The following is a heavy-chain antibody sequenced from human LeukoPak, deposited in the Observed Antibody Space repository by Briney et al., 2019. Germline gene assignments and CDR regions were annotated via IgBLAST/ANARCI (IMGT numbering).Heavy chain of an antibody. CDR2: INCNSSDT. CDR3: PRAETY. Sequence: EASMKVSCKNSRDSFTAYYIYWVRPAPGPGLEWMGRINCNSSDTNNAPKFQGRVTITRDTSITTAYLEPSRLRPDDTAVYCGPRAETYWGQGTLITVSS. V-gene: IGHV1-2*06. CDR1: RDSFTAYY. J-gene: IGHJ1*01.